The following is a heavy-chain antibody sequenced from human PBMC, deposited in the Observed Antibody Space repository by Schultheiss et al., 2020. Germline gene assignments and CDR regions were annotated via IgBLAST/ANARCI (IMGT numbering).Heavy chain of an antibody. CDR1: GFTFSSYW. V-gene: IGHV3-7*01. Sequence: GESLKISCAASGFTFSSYWMSWVRQAPGKGLEWVANIKQDGSERYYVDSVKGRFTISRDNAKNSLYLLMNSLRAEDTAVYYCARDAVAARDYWGQGTPVTVSS. J-gene: IGHJ4*02. D-gene: IGHD6-6*01. CDR2: IKQDGSER. CDR3: ARDAVAARDY.